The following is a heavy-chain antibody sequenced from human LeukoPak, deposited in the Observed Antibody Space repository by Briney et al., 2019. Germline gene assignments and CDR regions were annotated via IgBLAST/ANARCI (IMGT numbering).Heavy chain of an antibody. CDR1: GGSISTYY. Sequence: PSETLSLTCTVSGGSISTYYWSWIRQPPGKGLEWIGYIYTSGSTNYNPSLKSRVTIPVDTSKNQFSLKLSSVTAADTAVYYCARTTNLYSSGWFSFDSWGQGTLVTVSS. J-gene: IGHJ4*02. CDR3: ARTTNLYSSGWFSFDS. CDR2: IYTSGST. V-gene: IGHV4-4*09. D-gene: IGHD6-19*01.